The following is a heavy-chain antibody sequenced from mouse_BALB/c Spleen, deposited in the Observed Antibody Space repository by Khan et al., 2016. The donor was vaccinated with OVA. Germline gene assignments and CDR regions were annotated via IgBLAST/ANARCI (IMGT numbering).Heavy chain of an antibody. D-gene: IGHD1-2*01. CDR2: ISYSGST. V-gene: IGHV3-2*02. Sequence: VQLKESGPGLVKPSQSLSLTCTVTGYSITSGYGWNWIRQFPGNKLEWMGYISYSGSTNYNPSLKSRISITRYTSKNQFFLQLNSVTNEHTATYYCARTARINYWGKGTTLTVST. CDR3: ARTARINY. J-gene: IGHJ2*01. CDR1: GYSITSGYG.